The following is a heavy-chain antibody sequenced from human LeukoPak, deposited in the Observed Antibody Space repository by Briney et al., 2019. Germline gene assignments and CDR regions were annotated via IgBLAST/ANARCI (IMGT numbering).Heavy chain of an antibody. CDR2: ISSVYSI. D-gene: IGHD1-14*01. CDR3: ARCITLLRKNWFDP. CDR1: GFTFSSYE. Sequence: PGGSLRLSCAASGFTFSSYEMNWVRQAPGKGLELIAHISSVYSIEYADSVESRFIISRDNAKNTVYLQMNSLRVEVTAIYYCARCITLLRKNWFDPWGQGTLVTVSS. V-gene: IGHV3-48*03. J-gene: IGHJ5*02.